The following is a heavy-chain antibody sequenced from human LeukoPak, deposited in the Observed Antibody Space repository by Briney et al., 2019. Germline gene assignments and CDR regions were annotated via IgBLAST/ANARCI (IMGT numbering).Heavy chain of an antibody. CDR3: ARGGQYYDFWSGYYKDLYYFDY. CDR1: GGSISSGDYY. Sequence: SQTLSLTCTVSGGSISSGDYYWSWIRQPPGKGLEWIGYIYYSGSTNYNPSLKSRVTISVDTSKNQFSLKLSSVTAADTAVYYCARGGQYYDFWSGYYKDLYYFDYWGLGTLVTVSS. D-gene: IGHD3-3*01. V-gene: IGHV4-61*08. J-gene: IGHJ4*02. CDR2: IYYSGST.